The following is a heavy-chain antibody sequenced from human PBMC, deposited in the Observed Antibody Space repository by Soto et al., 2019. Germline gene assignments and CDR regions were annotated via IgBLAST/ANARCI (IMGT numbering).Heavy chain of an antibody. V-gene: IGHV4-34*01. CDR2: VNHSGTT. Sequence: QVQLQQWGAGLLKPSETLSLTCAVYGGSFSGYYWTWIRQSPEKGLEWIGEVNHSGTTYYNPSFKTRVTISVHTPKNQCSLKMSSVTAADTAVYYCARGIGYCSSINCYSSRRLRFDSWGQGTLVTVSS. J-gene: IGHJ4*02. CDR1: GGSFSGYY. D-gene: IGHD2-2*01. CDR3: ARGIGYCSSINCYSSRRLRFDS.